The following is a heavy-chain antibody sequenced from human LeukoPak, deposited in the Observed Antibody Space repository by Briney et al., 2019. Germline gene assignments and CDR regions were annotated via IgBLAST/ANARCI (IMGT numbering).Heavy chain of an antibody. Sequence: PGGSLRLSCAASGFTFSFYSMNWVRQAPGKGLEWVAFIRYDGSNKYYADSVKGRFTISRDNSKNTLYLQMNSLRAEDTAVYYCAKDPNYYDSSGLDYWGQGTLVTVSS. D-gene: IGHD3-22*01. CDR1: GFTFSFYS. CDR2: IRYDGSNK. CDR3: AKDPNYYDSSGLDY. J-gene: IGHJ4*02. V-gene: IGHV3-30*02.